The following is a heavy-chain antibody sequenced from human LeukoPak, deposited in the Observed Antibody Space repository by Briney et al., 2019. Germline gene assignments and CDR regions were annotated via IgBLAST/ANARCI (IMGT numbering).Heavy chain of an antibody. D-gene: IGHD3-22*01. V-gene: IGHV1-69*13. CDR1: GGTFSSYA. CDR2: IIPIFGTA. CDR3: ARDYDSSGFTHYFDY. J-gene: IGHJ4*02. Sequence: GASVKVSCKASGGTFSSYAISWVRQAPGQGLEWMGGIIPIFGTANYAQKFQGRVTITADESTSTAYMELSSLRSEDTAVYYCARDYDSSGFTHYFDYWGQGTLVTVSS.